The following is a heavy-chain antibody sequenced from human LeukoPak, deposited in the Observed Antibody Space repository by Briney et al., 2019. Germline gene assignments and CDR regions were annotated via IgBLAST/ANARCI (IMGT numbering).Heavy chain of an antibody. J-gene: IGHJ6*03. CDR3: ALETRYSWDYYYMDV. CDR1: GFTFSDYY. D-gene: IGHD4-23*01. Sequence: PGGSLRLSCAASGFTFSDYYMSWIRQAPGKGLEWVSYISSSGSTIYYADSVKGRFTISRDNAKNSLYLQMNSLRAEDTAVYYCALETRYSWDYYYMDVWGKGTTVTVSS. CDR2: ISSSGSTI. V-gene: IGHV3-11*01.